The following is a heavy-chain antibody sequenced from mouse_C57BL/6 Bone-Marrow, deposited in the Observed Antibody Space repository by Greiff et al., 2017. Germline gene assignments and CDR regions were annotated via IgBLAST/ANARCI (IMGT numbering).Heavy chain of an antibody. Sequence: VKLEESGPGLVQPSQSLSITCTVSGFSLTSYGVHWVRQPPGKGLEWLGVIWSGGSTDYNAAFISRLSISKDNSKSQVFFKMNSLQADDTAIYYCAKKGGSSWYFDVWGTGTTVTVSS. V-gene: IGHV2-4*01. CDR1: GFSLTSYG. J-gene: IGHJ1*03. CDR3: AKKGGSSWYFDV. CDR2: IWSGGST. D-gene: IGHD1-1*01.